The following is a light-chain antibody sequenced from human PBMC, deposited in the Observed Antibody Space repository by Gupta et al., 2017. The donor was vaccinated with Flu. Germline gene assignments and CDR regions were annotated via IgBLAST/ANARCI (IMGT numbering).Light chain of an antibody. V-gene: IGLV3-25*02. CDR2: KDT. Sequence: YQLTQAPAMSVSPGPTANITCSGTALSKQYVYCYRQRPGQAPVLLIYKDTERASGIPDRISGSSSGTRVTLTIRGVQTEDEADYYCQSADITGASRVFGGGT. J-gene: IGLJ3*02. CDR3: QSADITGASRV. CDR1: ALSKQY.